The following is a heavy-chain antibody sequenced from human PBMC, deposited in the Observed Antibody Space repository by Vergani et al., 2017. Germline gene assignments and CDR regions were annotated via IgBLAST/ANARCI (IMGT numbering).Heavy chain of an antibody. V-gene: IGHV4-34*01. J-gene: IGHJ6*03. CDR1: GGSFTSYH. Sequence: QVQLQQWGGGLLKPSETLSLTCVVNGGSFTSYHWTWIRQSPGEGLDWVGDIDHTGRPDYNPSLKSRLTMSVDKSRNQFSVTLNSVTATDTAIYFCARVNTETNGHLYYYYYMDVWGQGTAVTVS. D-gene: IGHD4-11*01. CDR2: IDHTGRP. CDR3: ARVNTETNGHLYYYYYMDV.